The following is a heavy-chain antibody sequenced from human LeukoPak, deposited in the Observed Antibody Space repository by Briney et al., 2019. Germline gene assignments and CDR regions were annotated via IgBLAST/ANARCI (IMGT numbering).Heavy chain of an antibody. CDR3: AKDLVIAAVGTVGY. CDR2: ISGSGGIT. J-gene: IGHJ4*02. CDR1: GFSFSSYA. Sequence: RGSLRLSCAASGFSFSSYAMSWVRQAPGKGLEWVSAISGSGGITYYADSVKGRFTISRDNSKNTLYLQMNSLRAEDTAVYYCAKDLVIAAVGTVGYWGQGTLVTVSS. D-gene: IGHD6-13*01. V-gene: IGHV3-23*01.